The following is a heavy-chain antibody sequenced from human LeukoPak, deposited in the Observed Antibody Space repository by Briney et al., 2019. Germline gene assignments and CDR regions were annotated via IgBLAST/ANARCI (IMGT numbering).Heavy chain of an antibody. Sequence: ASVKVSCKASGYTFTGYYMHWVRQAPGQGLEWMGWINPNSGGTNYAQKFQGRVTMTRDTSISTAYMELSRLRSDDTAVYYCARCGNYVWGSSPYYYYYYMDVWGKGTTVTVSS. D-gene: IGHD3-16*01. CDR2: INPNSGGT. J-gene: IGHJ6*03. CDR3: ARCGNYVWGSSPYYYYYYMDV. CDR1: GYTFTGYY. V-gene: IGHV1-2*02.